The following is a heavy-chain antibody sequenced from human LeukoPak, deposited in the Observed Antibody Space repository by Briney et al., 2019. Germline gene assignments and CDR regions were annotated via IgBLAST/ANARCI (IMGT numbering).Heavy chain of an antibody. CDR2: IYPDDSDT. V-gene: IGHV5-51*01. Sequence: KPGESLKISCKGFGYSVSIYWIGWVRQMPGKGLEWMGIIYPDDSDTRYNPSFVGQVTISADKSNSTAYLQWTSLKASDTAMYYCARRVRGDYQSYFDLWGQGTLVTVSS. J-gene: IGHJ4*02. CDR1: GYSVSIYW. D-gene: IGHD2-21*02. CDR3: ARRVRGDYQSYFDL.